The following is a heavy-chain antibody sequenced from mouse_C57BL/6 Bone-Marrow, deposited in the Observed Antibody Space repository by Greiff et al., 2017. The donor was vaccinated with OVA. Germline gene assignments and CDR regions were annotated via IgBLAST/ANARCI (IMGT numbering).Heavy chain of an antibody. D-gene: IGHD2-5*01. CDR3: ARGAYSNYLFAY. Sequence: EVMLVESGGDLVKPGGSLKLSRAASGFTFSSYGMSWVRQTPDKRLEWVATISSGGSYTYYPDSVKGRFTISRDNAKNTLYLQMSSLKSEDTAMYYCARGAYSNYLFAYWGQGTLVTVSA. CDR2: ISSGGSYT. J-gene: IGHJ3*01. CDR1: GFTFSSYG. V-gene: IGHV5-6*01.